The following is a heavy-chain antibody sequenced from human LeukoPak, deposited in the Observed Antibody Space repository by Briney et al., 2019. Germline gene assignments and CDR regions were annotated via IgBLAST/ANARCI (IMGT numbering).Heavy chain of an antibody. Sequence: GGSLRLSCTASGFTFGDYAMTWVRQAPGKGLEWVGFISSKIYGGTPEYAASVKGRFTISRDNSKGIAYLQMNSLKTEDTAVYYCTRDQTTYYWGQGNLVTASS. V-gene: IGHV3-49*04. D-gene: IGHD1-14*01. CDR3: TRDQTTYY. CDR1: GFTFGDYA. J-gene: IGHJ4*02. CDR2: ISSKIYGGTP.